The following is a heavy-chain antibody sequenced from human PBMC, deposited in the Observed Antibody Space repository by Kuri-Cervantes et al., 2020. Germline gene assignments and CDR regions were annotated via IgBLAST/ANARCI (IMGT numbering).Heavy chain of an antibody. Sequence: ASVKVSCKASGYTFTSYDINWVRQATGQGLEWMGWMNPNSGNTGYAQKFQHRVAMTRDTSISTAYMELSRLRSDDTAVYYCARDNRAAGNYFYYYMDVWGKGTTVTVSS. CDR2: MNPNSGNT. D-gene: IGHD6-13*01. J-gene: IGHJ6*03. CDR1: GYTFTSYD. V-gene: IGHV1-8*02. CDR3: ARDNRAAGNYFYYYMDV.